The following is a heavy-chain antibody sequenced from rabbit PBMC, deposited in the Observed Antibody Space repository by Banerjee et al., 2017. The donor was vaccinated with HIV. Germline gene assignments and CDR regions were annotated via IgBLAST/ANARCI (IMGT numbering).Heavy chain of an antibody. V-gene: IGHV1S43*01. CDR2: IVTADGRT. J-gene: IGHJ4*01. Sequence: QQQLEESGGGLVNPGGTLTLTCKASGIDFSSYYYICWVRQAPGKGLEWIGCIVTADGRTYYANWVNGRFTISRTSSTTVTLQMTSLTAADTATYFCARDLAGVIGWNFNLWGPGTLVTVS. D-gene: IGHD4-1*01. CDR1: GIDFSSYYY. CDR3: ARDLAGVIGWNFNL.